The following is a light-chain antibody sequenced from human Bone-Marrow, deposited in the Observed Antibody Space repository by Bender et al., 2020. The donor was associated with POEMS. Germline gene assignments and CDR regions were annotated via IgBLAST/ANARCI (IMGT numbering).Light chain of an antibody. CDR1: SSDVGGYNH. V-gene: IGLV2-14*01. CDR3: SSYSSSSTMWL. Sequence: QSALTQPASVSGSPGQSITISCTGSSSDVGGYNHVSWYQQHPGKAPKLMIYDVTTRPSGVSSRFSGSRSGNTASLTIFGLQAEDEADYYCSSYSSSSTMWLFGGGTKLTVL. CDR2: DVT. J-gene: IGLJ3*02.